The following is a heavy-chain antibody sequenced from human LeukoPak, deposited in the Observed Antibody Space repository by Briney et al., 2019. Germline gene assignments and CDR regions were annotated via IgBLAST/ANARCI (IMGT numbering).Heavy chain of an antibody. V-gene: IGHV1-18*04. J-gene: IGHJ4*02. CDR3: ARDSGVLLWFGELFPSGY. CDR1: GYTFTSYG. CDR2: ISAYNGNT. Sequence: ASVKVSSKASGYTFTSYGISWVRQAPGQGLEWMGWISAYNGNTNYAQKLQGRVTMTTDTSTSTAYMELRSLRSDDTAVYYCARDSGVLLWFGELFPSGYWGQGTLVTVSS. D-gene: IGHD3-10*01.